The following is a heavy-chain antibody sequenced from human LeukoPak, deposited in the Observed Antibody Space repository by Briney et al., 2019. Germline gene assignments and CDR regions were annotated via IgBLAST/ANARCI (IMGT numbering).Heavy chain of an antibody. V-gene: IGHV3-30-3*01. CDR1: GFTFSTSA. CDR2: ILYDGSNK. CDR3: ARDLYAGGWATDF. J-gene: IGHJ4*02. Sequence: GGSLRLSCAASGFTFSTSAMHWVRQAPGKGLEWVAIILYDGSNKYYANSVKGRFSISRDNSKNTVYLQLSSLRVEDTAIYYCARDLYAGGWATDFWGQGTLVTVSS. D-gene: IGHD6-19*01.